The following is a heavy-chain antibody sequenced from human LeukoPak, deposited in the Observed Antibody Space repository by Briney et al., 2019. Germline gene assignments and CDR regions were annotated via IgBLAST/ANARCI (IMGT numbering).Heavy chain of an antibody. V-gene: IGHV3-7*01. Sequence: GGSLRLSCAASGFTFSNYWMSWVRQAPGKGLEWVANIKQDGSETYYVDSVRGRFIVSRDNAKNSVFLQMNSLRAEDTAVYYCARDFAAAVGWGQGTGVTVSS. CDR1: GFTFSNYW. CDR3: ARDFAAAVG. D-gene: IGHD6-13*01. J-gene: IGHJ4*02. CDR2: IKQDGSET.